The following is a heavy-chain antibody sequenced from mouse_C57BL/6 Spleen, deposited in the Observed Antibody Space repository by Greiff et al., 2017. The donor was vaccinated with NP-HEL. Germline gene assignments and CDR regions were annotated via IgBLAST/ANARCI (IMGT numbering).Heavy chain of an antibody. Sequence: QVQLQQPGAELVKPGASVKLSCKASGYTFTSYWMHWVKQRPGQGLEWIGMIQPNSGSTNYNEKFKSKATLTVDKSSSTAYMQLSSLTSEDSAVYYCANFYGSSLFAYWGQGTLVTVSA. CDR3: ANFYGSSLFAY. CDR2: IQPNSGST. CDR1: GYTFTSYW. V-gene: IGHV1-64*01. J-gene: IGHJ3*01. D-gene: IGHD1-1*01.